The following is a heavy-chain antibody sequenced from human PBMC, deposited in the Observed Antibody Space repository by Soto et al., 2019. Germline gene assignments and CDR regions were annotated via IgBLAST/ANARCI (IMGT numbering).Heavy chain of an antibody. Sequence: NPGGSLRLSCGASVFTFRGSSRSWGGRAPGKGLGWLQSHSGTSDFIDYADSVRGRFTVSRENVKNSLYLQMDSLRVEDTALYFCVRDPRYYGSGSYYYFDLWGQGTQVTVYS. J-gene: IGHJ4*02. V-gene: IGHV3-21*01. CDR1: VFTFRGSS. CDR2: HSGTSDFI. D-gene: IGHD3-10*01. CDR3: VRDPRYYGSGSYYYFDL.